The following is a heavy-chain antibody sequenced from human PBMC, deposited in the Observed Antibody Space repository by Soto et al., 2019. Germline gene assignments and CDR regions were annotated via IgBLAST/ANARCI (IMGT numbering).Heavy chain of an antibody. D-gene: IGHD3-9*01. CDR1: GGSISSYY. CDR3: ARAPYDIYYYYGMDV. V-gene: IGHV4-59*01. J-gene: IGHJ6*02. CDR2: IYYSGST. Sequence: PSETLSLTCTVSGGSISSYYWSWIRQPPGKGLEWIGYIYYSGSTNYNPSLKSRVTISVDTSKNQFSLKLSSVTAADTAVYYCARAPYDIYYYYGMDVWGQGTTVTVSS.